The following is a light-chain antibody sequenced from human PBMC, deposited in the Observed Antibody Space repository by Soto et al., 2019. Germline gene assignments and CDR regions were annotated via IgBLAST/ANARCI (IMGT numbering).Light chain of an antibody. Sequence: EIVLTQSPATLSLSPGERATLSCRAIQTVSSSCLAWYQQKPGQAPRLLIYGVSSRATGIPDRFSGSGSGTDFTLTISRLEPEDFAVYYCQQYGRSPPITFGQGTRLEIK. CDR3: QQYGRSPPIT. CDR1: QTVSSSC. V-gene: IGKV3-20*01. J-gene: IGKJ5*01. CDR2: GVS.